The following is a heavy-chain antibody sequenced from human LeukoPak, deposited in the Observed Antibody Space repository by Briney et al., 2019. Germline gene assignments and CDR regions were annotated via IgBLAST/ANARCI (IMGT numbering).Heavy chain of an antibody. CDR1: GGSISSYY. D-gene: IGHD6-19*01. Sequence: SETLSLTCTVSGGSISSYYWSWIRQPPGKGLEWIGYIYYSGSTNYNPSLKSRVTISVDTSKNQFSLKISSVTAADTAVYYCAREGYSSGWYGSLGYWGQGTLVTVSS. CDR2: IYYSGST. J-gene: IGHJ4*02. CDR3: AREGYSSGWYGSLGY. V-gene: IGHV4-59*01.